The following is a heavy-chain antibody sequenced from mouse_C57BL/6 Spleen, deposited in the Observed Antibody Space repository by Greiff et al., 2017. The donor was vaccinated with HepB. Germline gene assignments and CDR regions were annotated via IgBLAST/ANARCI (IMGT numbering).Heavy chain of an antibody. CDR2: IYPGSGST. CDR3: ARWSPYSKRGYYAMDY. CDR1: GYTFTSYW. Sequence: QVQLKQPGAELVKPGASVKMSCKASGYTFTSYWITWVKQRPGQGLEWIGDIYPGSGSTNYNEKFKSKATLTVDTSSSTAYMQLSSLTSEDSAVYYCARWSPYSKRGYYAMDYWGQGTSVTVSS. V-gene: IGHV1-55*01. D-gene: IGHD2-5*01. J-gene: IGHJ4*01.